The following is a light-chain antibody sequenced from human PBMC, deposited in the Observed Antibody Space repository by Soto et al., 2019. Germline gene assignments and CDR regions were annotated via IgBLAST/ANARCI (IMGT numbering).Light chain of an antibody. J-gene: IGKJ2*01. CDR3: QHFDTSPMYT. Sequence: EIVLTQSPGTLSLSPGERATLSCRASRSVSSSHLAWYQQKPGQAPRLLIYGASSRATGIPDRFSGSGSGTDFTLTISRLESKDFAVYYCQHFDTSPMYTFGQGTKLEI. CDR1: RSVSSSH. V-gene: IGKV3-20*01. CDR2: GAS.